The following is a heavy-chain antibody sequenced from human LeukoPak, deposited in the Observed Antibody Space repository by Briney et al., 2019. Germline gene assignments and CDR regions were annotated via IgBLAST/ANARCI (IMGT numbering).Heavy chain of an antibody. D-gene: IGHD6-19*01. CDR2: IYNGGII. Sequence: SETLSLTCTVSGDSISRYYWSWIRQPAGKGLEWIGRIYNGGIITYNPSLKSRVTMSIDTSNNQFSLRLRFVTAADTAVYYCARVAGFDRIDYWGQGTLVTVSS. V-gene: IGHV4-4*07. CDR3: ARVAGFDRIDY. J-gene: IGHJ4*02. CDR1: GDSISRYY.